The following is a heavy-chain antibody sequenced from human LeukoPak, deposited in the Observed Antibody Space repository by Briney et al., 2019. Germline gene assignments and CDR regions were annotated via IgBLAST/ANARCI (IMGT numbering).Heavy chain of an antibody. Sequence: AMXWVRQAPGKGLEWVSTISGTGGSTYYADSVKGQFTISRDNSKNTLYLQMNGLRAEDTAVYYCAKGRYYGSGPDAFDIWGQGTMVTVSS. V-gene: IGHV3-23*01. CDR3: AKGRYYGSGPDAFDI. J-gene: IGHJ3*02. CDR2: ISGTGGST. D-gene: IGHD3-10*01. CDR1: A.